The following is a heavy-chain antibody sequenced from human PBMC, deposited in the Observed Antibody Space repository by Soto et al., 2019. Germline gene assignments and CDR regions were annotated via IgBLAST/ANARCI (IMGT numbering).Heavy chain of an antibody. J-gene: IGHJ3*02. Sequence: ASVKVSCKASGYTFTSYGISWVRQAPGQGLEWMGWISAYNGNTNYAQKLQGRVTMTTDTSTSTAYMELRSLRSDDTAVYYCARDPSWIQLWTDDFDIWGQGTMVTVSS. CDR3: ARDPSWIQLWTDDFDI. CDR1: GYTFTSYG. CDR2: ISAYNGNT. D-gene: IGHD5-18*01. V-gene: IGHV1-18*01.